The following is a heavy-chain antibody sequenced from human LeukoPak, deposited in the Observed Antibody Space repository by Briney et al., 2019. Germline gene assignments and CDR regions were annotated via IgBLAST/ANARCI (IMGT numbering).Heavy chain of an antibody. CDR2: ISWNSGSI. CDR1: GFTFDDYA. CDR3: ARVGARMVRGHHAFDI. D-gene: IGHD3-10*01. V-gene: IGHV3-9*01. J-gene: IGHJ3*02. Sequence: GGSLRLSCAASGFTFDDYAMHWVRQAPGKGLEWVSGISWNSGSIGYADSVKGRFTISRDNAKNSLYPQMNSLRAEDTALYYCARVGARMVRGHHAFDIWGQGTMVTVSS.